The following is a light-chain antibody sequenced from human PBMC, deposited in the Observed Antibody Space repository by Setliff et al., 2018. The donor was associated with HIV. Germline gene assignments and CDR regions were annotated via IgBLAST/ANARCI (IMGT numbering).Light chain of an antibody. J-gene: IGLJ2*01. CDR1: SSDIGAYNY. Sequence: LTQPASVSGSPGQSITISCTGTSSDIGAYNYVSWYQQHPGKAPKLMIYEVTNRPSGVSNRFSGSKSGNTASLTISGLQAEDEADYYCSSYTSSSTLVVFGGGTKVTVL. CDR3: SSYTSSSTLVV. V-gene: IGLV2-14*01. CDR2: EVT.